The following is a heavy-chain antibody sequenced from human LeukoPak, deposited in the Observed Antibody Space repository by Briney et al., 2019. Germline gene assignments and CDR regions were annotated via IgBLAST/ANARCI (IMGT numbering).Heavy chain of an antibody. CDR2: ISINGGST. Sequence: PGGSLRLSCAASGFTFSSYAMNWVRQAPGKGLEWVSSISINGGSTFYADSVKGRFTISRDNSENTLYLQMNSLRAEDTAVYYCARIRVSGLWDFDLWGRGTLVTVSS. V-gene: IGHV3-23*01. J-gene: IGHJ2*01. CDR1: GFTFSSYA. D-gene: IGHD2-8*01. CDR3: ARIRVSGLWDFDL.